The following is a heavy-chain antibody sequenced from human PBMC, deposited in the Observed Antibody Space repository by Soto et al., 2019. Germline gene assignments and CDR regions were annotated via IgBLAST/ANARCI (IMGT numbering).Heavy chain of an antibody. D-gene: IGHD1-7*01. Sequence: GGSLRLSCAASGFTFSSYGMHWVRQAPGKGLEWVAVISYDGSNKYYADSVKGRFTISRDNSKNTLYLQMNSLRAEDTAVYNCAKEHLLYGTTVYYYGMDVWGQGTTVTVSS. CDR2: ISYDGSNK. V-gene: IGHV3-30*18. J-gene: IGHJ6*02. CDR3: AKEHLLYGTTVYYYGMDV. CDR1: GFTFSSYG.